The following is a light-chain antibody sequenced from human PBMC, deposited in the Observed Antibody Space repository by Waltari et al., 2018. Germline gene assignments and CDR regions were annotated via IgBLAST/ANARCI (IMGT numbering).Light chain of an antibody. J-gene: IGLJ3*02. Sequence: SYGLTQPPSVSVAPGQTDRITGGGNRIERKTVHGHHLKPVQAPVLVVYDDNHLPLGIPERFAGSIFGNTATLTISRVEAGDEADYLCQVWDSVTDPWVFGGGTKLTVL. CDR3: QVWDSVTDPWV. CDR2: DDN. V-gene: IGLV3-21*02. CDR1: RIERKT.